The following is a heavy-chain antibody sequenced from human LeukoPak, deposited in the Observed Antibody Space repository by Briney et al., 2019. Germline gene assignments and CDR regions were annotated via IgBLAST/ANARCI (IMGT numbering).Heavy chain of an antibody. J-gene: IGHJ4*02. CDR1: GYSFTNYW. CDR2: IYPGDSDT. Sequence: MRGESLKISCKCSGYSFTNYWIGWLRQMPGKGLEWMGIIYPGDSDTRYSPSFQGQVTISADKSISTAYLQWSSLNASDTAMYYSARGLSGFPFDYWGQGTLVTVSS. CDR3: ARGLSGFPFDY. D-gene: IGHD5-12*01. V-gene: IGHV5-51*01.